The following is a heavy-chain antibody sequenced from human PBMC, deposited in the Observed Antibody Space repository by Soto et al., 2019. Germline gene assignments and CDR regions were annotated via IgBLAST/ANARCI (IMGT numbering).Heavy chain of an antibody. Sequence: GGSLRLSCAASGFTFSSYAMSWVRQAPGKGLEWVSAISGSGGSTYYADSVKGRFTISRDNSKNTLYLQMNSLRAEDTAVYYCAKAQSGYSYGSDAFDIWGQGTMVTVSS. CDR1: GFTFSSYA. V-gene: IGHV3-23*01. J-gene: IGHJ3*02. CDR2: ISGSGGST. CDR3: AKAQSGYSYGSDAFDI. D-gene: IGHD5-18*01.